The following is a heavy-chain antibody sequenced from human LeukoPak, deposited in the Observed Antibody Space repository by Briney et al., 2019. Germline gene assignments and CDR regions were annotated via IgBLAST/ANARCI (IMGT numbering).Heavy chain of an antibody. CDR2: INPNSGGT. V-gene: IGHV1-2*02. D-gene: IGHD6-6*01. J-gene: IGHJ4*02. CDR1: GYTFTSYD. CDR3: ARTRRAGLGAARPFDY. Sequence: ASVKVSCKASGYTFTSYDINWVRQATGQGLEWMGWINPNSGGTNYAQKFQGRVTMTRDTSISTAYMELSRLRSDDTAVYYCARTRRAGLGAARPFDYWGQGTLVTVSS.